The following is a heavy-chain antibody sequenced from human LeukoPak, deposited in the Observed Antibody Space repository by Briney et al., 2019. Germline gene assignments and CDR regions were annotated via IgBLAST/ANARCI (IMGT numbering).Heavy chain of an antibody. J-gene: IGHJ4*02. CDR2: INHSGST. D-gene: IGHD3-9*01. Sequence: SETLSLTCAVNGGSFSGYYWTRIRQPPGKGLEWIGEINHSGSTNYNPSLKSRVTISVDTSKSQFSLKLSSVTAADTAVYYCARGPTVVYDILTGYYYFDYWGQGTLVTVSS. CDR1: GGSFSGYY. V-gene: IGHV4-34*01. CDR3: ARGPTVVYDILTGYYYFDY.